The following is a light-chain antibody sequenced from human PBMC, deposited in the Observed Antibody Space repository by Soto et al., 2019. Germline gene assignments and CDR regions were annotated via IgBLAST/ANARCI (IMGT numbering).Light chain of an antibody. V-gene: IGKV3-20*01. Sequence: EIVLTQSPGTLSLSPGERATLSCRPSESVSTSYLAWYQQKPGQAPRLLIYGAFGRATGIPDRFSVSASGTDFTLTISRLEPEDFAVYYCQHYGTSALIGPGTKVDIK. CDR3: QHYGTSAL. J-gene: IGKJ3*01. CDR2: GAF. CDR1: ESVSTSY.